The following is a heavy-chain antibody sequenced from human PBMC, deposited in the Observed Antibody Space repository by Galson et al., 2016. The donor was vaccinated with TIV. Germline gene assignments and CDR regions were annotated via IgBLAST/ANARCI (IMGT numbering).Heavy chain of an antibody. J-gene: IGHJ3*02. V-gene: IGHV1-69*06. CDR3: ARDPYYYASNGPPAFDI. Sequence: SVKVSCKASGDIFVSYAISWVRQAPGQGLEWMGRIIPMFGTANYVQKFQGRVTIAADKSTSTAYMELSSLRSEDSAIYFCARDPYYYASNGPPAFDIWGQGTTVTVSS. D-gene: IGHD3-22*01. CDR1: GDIFVSYA. CDR2: IIPMFGTA.